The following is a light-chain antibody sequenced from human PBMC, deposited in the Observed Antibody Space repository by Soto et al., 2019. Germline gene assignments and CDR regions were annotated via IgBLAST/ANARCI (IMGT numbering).Light chain of an antibody. V-gene: IGKV1-5*01. CDR1: QSISRW. CDR2: DAS. Sequence: DIQMTQSPSTLSASVGDRVTITCRASQSISRWLGWYQQKAGKAPRLLIYDASSLESGVPSRFSGSGSGTEFTLTISSLQPDGFATYYCQQYNTYSRTFGQGTKV. J-gene: IGKJ1*01. CDR3: QQYNTYSRT.